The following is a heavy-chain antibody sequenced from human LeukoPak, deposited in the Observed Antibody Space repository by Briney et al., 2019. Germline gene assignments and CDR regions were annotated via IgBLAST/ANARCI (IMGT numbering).Heavy chain of an antibody. CDR3: ARGGVNYWNPRY. D-gene: IGHD1-1*01. CDR2: LYTDDTT. J-gene: IGHJ4*02. V-gene: IGHV3-53*01. Sequence: QPGGSLRLSCVASGFTVSSNYMSWVRQAPGKGLDWVSLLYTDDTTYYADSVEGRFTISRDDSKNTIYLQMNSLRAEDTAVYYCARGGVNYWNPRYWGQGTLVTVSS. CDR1: GFTVSSNY.